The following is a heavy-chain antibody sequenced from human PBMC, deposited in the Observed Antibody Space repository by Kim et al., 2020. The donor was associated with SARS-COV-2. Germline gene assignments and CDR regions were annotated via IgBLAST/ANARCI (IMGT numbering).Heavy chain of an antibody. D-gene: IGHD2-2*01. J-gene: IGHJ3*01. CDR1: GGSVSRSPSY. V-gene: IGHV4-39*01. CDR2: IYHSGST. CDR3: ARLIGDTSDYQVLIYA. Sequence: SETLSLTCSVSGGSVSRSPSYWGWIRQPPGKGLEWIGSIYHSGSTYYTPSLRRRLAISVDTAKNQFSLRLSTVTAADTAVYYCARLIGDTSDYQVLIYA.